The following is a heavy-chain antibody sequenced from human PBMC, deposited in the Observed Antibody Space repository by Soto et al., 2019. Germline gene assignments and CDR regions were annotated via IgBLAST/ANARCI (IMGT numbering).Heavy chain of an antibody. CDR1: GFTFSSYA. J-gene: IGHJ6*02. Sequence: EVQLLESGGGLVQPGGSLRLSCAASGFTFSSYAMSWVRQAPGPGLGWVSAISGSGGSTYYADSVKGRFTISRDNTKNTLYLQMSSLRAEDTAVYYWAKGLYSSRCTRDGMVVWGQGTTVTVSS. D-gene: IGHD6-13*01. CDR3: AKGLYSSRCTRDGMVV. V-gene: IGHV3-23*01. CDR2: ISGSGGST.